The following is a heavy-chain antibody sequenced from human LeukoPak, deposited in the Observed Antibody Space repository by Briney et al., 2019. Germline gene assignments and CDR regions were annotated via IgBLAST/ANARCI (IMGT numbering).Heavy chain of an antibody. D-gene: IGHD5/OR15-5a*01. V-gene: IGHV5-51*01. Sequence: PGESLKISCQGSGYSFTSYCICWVRQMPGKGMEWMGIIHTGDSDTRYSPSFQGQVTISADKSISSAYLQWSSLKASDTAMYYCARRAGSTQINGYYMDVWGKGTTVTVSS. CDR2: IHTGDSDT. J-gene: IGHJ6*03. CDR3: ARRAGSTQINGYYMDV. CDR1: GYSFTSYC.